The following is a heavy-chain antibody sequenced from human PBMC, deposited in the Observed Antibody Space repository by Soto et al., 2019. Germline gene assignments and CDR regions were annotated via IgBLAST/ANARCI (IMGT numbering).Heavy chain of an antibody. Sequence: GGSQRLCYAASWCNFSNYAMYCVRQPPGKGLEWVSTISNSGSTYYADSVEGRFTISRDNSKNTLYLQMNSLRAEDTAVYYCERDNDYGDYDDAFDIWGQGTMVTVSS. V-gene: IGHV3-23*01. D-gene: IGHD4-17*01. CDR3: ERDNDYGDYDDAFDI. J-gene: IGHJ3*02. CDR1: WCNFSNYA. CDR2: ISNSGST.